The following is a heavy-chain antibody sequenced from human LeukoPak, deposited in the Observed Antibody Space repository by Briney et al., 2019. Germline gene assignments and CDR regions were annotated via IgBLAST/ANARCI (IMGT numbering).Heavy chain of an antibody. CDR2: ISWNSGSI. CDR3: AKALESRNIAAAGFDY. CDR1: GFTFDDYA. D-gene: IGHD6-13*01. Sequence: GRSLRLSCAASGFTFDDYAMHWVRQAPGKGLEWVSGISWNSGSIGYADSVKGRFTISRDNAKNSLYLQMNSLRAEDTALYYCAKALESRNIAAAGFDYWGQGTLVTVSS. V-gene: IGHV3-9*01. J-gene: IGHJ4*02.